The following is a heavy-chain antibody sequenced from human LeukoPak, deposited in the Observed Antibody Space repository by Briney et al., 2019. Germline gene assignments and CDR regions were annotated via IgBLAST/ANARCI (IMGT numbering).Heavy chain of an antibody. J-gene: IGHJ3*02. Sequence: ASVKVSCKAPGYTFTGYYMHWVRQAPGQGLEWMGWINPNSGGTNYAQKFQGRVTMTRDTSISTAYMELSRLRSDDTAVYYCARVVWGDHDAFDIWGQGTMVTVSS. CDR1: GYTFTGYY. D-gene: IGHD3-16*01. CDR3: ARVVWGDHDAFDI. CDR2: INPNSGGT. V-gene: IGHV1-2*02.